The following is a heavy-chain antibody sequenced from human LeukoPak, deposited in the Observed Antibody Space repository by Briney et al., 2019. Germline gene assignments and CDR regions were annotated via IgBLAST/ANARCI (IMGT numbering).Heavy chain of an antibody. CDR2: IYYSGST. CDR3: ARDVGRSGGSCYSGAFDI. Sequence: SETLSLTCTVSGGSISSYYWSWIRQPPGKGLEWIGYIYYSGSTNYNPSLKSRVTISVDTSKNQFSLKLSSVTAADTAVYYCARDVGRSGGSCYSGAFDIWGQGTMVTVSS. J-gene: IGHJ3*02. D-gene: IGHD2-15*01. V-gene: IGHV4-59*01. CDR1: GGSISSYY.